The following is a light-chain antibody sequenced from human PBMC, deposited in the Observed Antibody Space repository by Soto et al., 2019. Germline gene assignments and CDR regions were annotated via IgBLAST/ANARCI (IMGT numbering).Light chain of an antibody. V-gene: IGLV2-14*03. CDR2: GVS. CDR3: SSFTGTTTLDV. Sequence: QSVLTQPASVSGSPGQSITISCTGTSSDVGAYKYVSWYQQHPGKVPKLIIYGVSNRPSGVSNRFSGSKSGNTAFLTISGFQPEDEADYYCSSFTGTTTLDVFGTGTKV. J-gene: IGLJ1*01. CDR1: SSDVGAYKY.